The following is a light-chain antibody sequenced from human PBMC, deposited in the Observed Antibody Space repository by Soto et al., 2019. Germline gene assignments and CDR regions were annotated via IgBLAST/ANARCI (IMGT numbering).Light chain of an antibody. CDR2: GVS. V-gene: IGLV2-14*01. J-gene: IGLJ1*01. CDR3: SSYTSSSSYV. Sequence: QSVLTQPASVSGSPGQSITISCTGTSSDVGGYNYVSWYQQHPGKAPKLMISGVSNRPSGVSNRFSASKSGITASLTISGLQAEDEADYYCSSYTSSSSYVFGTGTKLTVL. CDR1: SSDVGGYNY.